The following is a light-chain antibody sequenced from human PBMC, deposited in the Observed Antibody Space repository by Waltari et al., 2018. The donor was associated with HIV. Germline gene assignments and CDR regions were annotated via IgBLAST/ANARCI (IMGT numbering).Light chain of an antibody. CDR3: MHATKLWPPSWT. CDR2: TVS. V-gene: IGKV2-30*02. Sequence: DVVLTQSPRSLPVTLGQPASISSSSRHSLAHTDGNIYLNWFHLKPGQAPKRLIYTVSNRDFGVPDIFSGSGSGTEVTLKISRVEAEDVGVYYCMHATKLWPPSWTFGQGTKVEIK. J-gene: IGKJ1*01. CDR1: HSLAHTDGNIY.